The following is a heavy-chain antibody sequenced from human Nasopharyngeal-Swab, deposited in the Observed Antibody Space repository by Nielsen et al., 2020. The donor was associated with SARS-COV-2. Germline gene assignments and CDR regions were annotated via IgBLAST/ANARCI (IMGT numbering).Heavy chain of an antibody. CDR3: ARVSTSNYYYYYGIDV. V-gene: IGHV3-64*04. J-gene: IGHJ6*02. CDR2: ISSNGGST. Sequence: WIRQPPGKGLEYVSAISSNGGSTYYADSVKGRFTISRDNAKNSLYLQMNSLRAEDTAVYYCARVSTSNYYYYYGIDVWGQGTTVTVSS. D-gene: IGHD4-11*01.